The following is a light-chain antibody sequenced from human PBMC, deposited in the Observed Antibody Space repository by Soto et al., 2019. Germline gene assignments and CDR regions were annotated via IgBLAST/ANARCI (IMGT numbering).Light chain of an antibody. J-gene: IGKJ1*01. V-gene: IGKV3-11*01. CDR1: RSVGSS. Sequence: EIVLTQSPATLSLSPGDRATLSCRASRSVGSSLAWYQHKPGQAPRLLIYGTSNRATGVPDRFSGGESGADFTLTISSLEPADSAVFYCQQRSYWPWTFGQGTKLEIK. CDR3: QQRSYWPWT. CDR2: GTS.